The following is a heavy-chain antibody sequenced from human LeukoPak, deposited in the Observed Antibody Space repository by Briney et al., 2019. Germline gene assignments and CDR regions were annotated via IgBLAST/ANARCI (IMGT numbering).Heavy chain of an antibody. J-gene: IGHJ4*02. CDR2: INHSGST. CDR1: GGSFSGYY. CDR3: ARVGVWIQN. Sequence: PSETLSLTCAVYGGSFSGYYRSWIRQPPEKGLEWIGEINHSGSTNYNPSLKSRVTISVDTSKNQFSLKLTSVTAADTAVYYCARVGVWIQNWGQGTLVTVSS. V-gene: IGHV4-34*01. D-gene: IGHD5-18*01.